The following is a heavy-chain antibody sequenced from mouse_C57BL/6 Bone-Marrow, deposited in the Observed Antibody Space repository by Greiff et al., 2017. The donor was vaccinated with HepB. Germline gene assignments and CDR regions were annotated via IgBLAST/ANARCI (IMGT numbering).Heavy chain of an antibody. V-gene: IGHV6-6*01. J-gene: IGHJ2*01. CDR1: GFTFSDAW. CDR2: IRNKANNHAT. D-gene: IGHD1-1*01. CDR3: TSYYYGSSYDYFDY. Sequence: EVQVVESGGGLVQPGGSMKLSCAASGFTFSDAWMDWVRQSPERGLEWVAEIRNKANNHATYYAESVKGRFTISRDDSKSSVYLQMNSLRAEDTGIYYCTSYYYGSSYDYFDYWGQGTTLTVSS.